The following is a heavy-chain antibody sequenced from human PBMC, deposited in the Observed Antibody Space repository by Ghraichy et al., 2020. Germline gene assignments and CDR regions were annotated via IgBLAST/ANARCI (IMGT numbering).Heavy chain of an antibody. D-gene: IGHD5-18*01. CDR1: GYTFTGYY. CDR3: ARALSRSSYGYYY. CDR2: INPNSGGT. J-gene: IGHJ4*02. Sequence: ASVQVSCKASGYTFTGYYMHWVRQAPGQGLEWMGWINPNSGGTNYAQKFQGRVTMTRDTSISTAYMELSRLRSDDTAVYYCARALSRSSYGYYYWGQGTLVTVSS. V-gene: IGHV1-2*02.